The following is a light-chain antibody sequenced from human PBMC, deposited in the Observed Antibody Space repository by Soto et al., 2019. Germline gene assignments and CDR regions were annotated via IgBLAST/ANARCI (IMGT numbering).Light chain of an antibody. J-gene: IGKJ2*02. CDR1: QNVNSN. Sequence: EIAMTQSPATLSVSPGQRATLSCRASQNVNSNLAWYQQKPGHAPSLLMYYVSTRATGFPARFRGSGSGTEFTLTISILQSEDSAIYYWQQYNTLSTFGQGTKLEIK. CDR3: QQYNTLST. CDR2: YVS. V-gene: IGKV3-15*01.